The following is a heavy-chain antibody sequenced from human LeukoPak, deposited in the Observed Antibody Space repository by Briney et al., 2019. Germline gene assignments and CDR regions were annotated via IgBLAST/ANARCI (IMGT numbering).Heavy chain of an antibody. J-gene: IGHJ3*02. V-gene: IGHV4-39*07. Sequence: SETLSLTCTVSGGSISSSSYYWGWIRQPPGKGLEWIGSIYCSGSTYYNPSLKSRVTISVDTSNNQFSLKLSSVTAADTAVYYCARRRSSSGWYWRGLGAFDIWGQGTMVTVSS. CDR1: GGSISSSSYY. CDR2: IYCSGST. CDR3: ARRRSSSGWYWRGLGAFDI. D-gene: IGHD6-19*01.